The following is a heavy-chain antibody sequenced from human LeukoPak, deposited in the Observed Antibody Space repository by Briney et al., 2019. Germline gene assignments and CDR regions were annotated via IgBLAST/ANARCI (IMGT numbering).Heavy chain of an antibody. CDR3: ARGEGIAEESDY. D-gene: IGHD6-13*01. CDR1: GGSFSGYY. J-gene: IGHJ4*02. Sequence: SETLSLTCAVYGGSFSGYYWSWIRQPPGKGLEWIGEINHSGSTNYNPSLKSRVTISVDTSKNQFSLKLSSVTAADTAVYYCARGEGIAEESDYWGQGTLVTVSS. V-gene: IGHV4-34*01. CDR2: INHSGST.